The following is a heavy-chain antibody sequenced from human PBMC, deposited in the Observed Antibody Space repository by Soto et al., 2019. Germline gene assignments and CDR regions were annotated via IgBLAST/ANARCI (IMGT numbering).Heavy chain of an antibody. V-gene: IGHV6-1*01. CDR3: ARDKARYYYGSGSSTLFHY. J-gene: IGHJ4*02. CDR2: TYYRSKWYN. D-gene: IGHD3-10*01. Sequence: SQTLSLTCAISGDSVSSNSAAWNWIRQSPSRGLEWLGRTYYRSKWYNDYAVSVKSRITINPDTSKNQFSLQLNSVTAADTAVYYCARDKARYYYGSGSSTLFHYWGQGTLVTVSS. CDR1: GDSVSSNSAA.